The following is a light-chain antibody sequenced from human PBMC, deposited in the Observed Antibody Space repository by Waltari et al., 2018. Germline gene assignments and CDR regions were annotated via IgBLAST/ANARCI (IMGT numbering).Light chain of an antibody. J-gene: IGKJ3*01. Sequence: DIQMTQSPSSLSASVGDRVTITCRASQSISNYLNWYQQKPGKAPNVLIYAASSLQNGVPSSFSGSGSGTDFTLTISSLQPEDFATYYCQQSYSTLTVTFGPGTKVDIK. CDR2: AAS. CDR1: QSISNY. CDR3: QQSYSTLTVT. V-gene: IGKV1-39*01.